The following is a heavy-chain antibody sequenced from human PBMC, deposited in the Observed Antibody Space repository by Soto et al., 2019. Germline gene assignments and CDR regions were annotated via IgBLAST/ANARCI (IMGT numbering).Heavy chain of an antibody. V-gene: IGHV4-61*01. Sequence: QVQLQESGPGLVKPSETLSLTCAVSGDSVSNDNYYWSWIRQPPGKGLEWIGYIYYSGTTNYNSYLKCRLSLSVDMSKNQFSLKLASVTAADTAVYFCARSQRGRTAFTFDYWGQGALVTVSS. CDR1: GDSVSNDNYY. CDR3: ARSQRGRTAFTFDY. CDR2: IYYSGTT. D-gene: IGHD3-16*01. J-gene: IGHJ4*02.